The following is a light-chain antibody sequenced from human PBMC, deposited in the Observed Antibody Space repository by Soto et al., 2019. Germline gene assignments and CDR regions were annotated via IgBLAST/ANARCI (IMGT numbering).Light chain of an antibody. CDR1: QSVSSNY. J-gene: IGKJ1*01. CDR3: QQHDNSPQT. Sequence: EIVLTQSPGTLSLSPGERATLSCRASQSVSSNYLAWYQQKPGQAPRLLVYGASNRASGIPDRFSGSGSGTDFTLTISRLEPDDFAVYYCQQHDNSPQTFGQGTKVEVK. CDR2: GAS. V-gene: IGKV3-20*01.